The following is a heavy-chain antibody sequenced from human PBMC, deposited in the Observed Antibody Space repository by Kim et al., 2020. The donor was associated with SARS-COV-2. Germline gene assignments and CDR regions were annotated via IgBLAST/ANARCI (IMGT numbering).Heavy chain of an antibody. Sequence: ASVKVSCKASGYTFTSYAMHWVRQAPGQRLEWMGWINAGNGNTKYSQKFQGRVTITRDTSASTAYMELSSLRSEDTAVYYCARDEDYYCSSTSCYVQAAFAGWQRGTNWFDPWGQGTLVTVSS. D-gene: IGHD2-2*01. CDR1: GYTFTSYA. V-gene: IGHV1-3*01. CDR2: INAGNGNT. CDR3: ARDEDYYCSSTSCYVQAAFAGWQRGTNWFDP. J-gene: IGHJ5*02.